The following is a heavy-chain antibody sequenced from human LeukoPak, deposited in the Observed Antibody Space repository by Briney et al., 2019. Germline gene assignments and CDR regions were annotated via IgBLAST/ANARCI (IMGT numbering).Heavy chain of an antibody. D-gene: IGHD3-9*01. V-gene: IGHV1-2*02. CDR2: INPNSGGT. Sequence: ASVKVSCKASGYTFTGYYMNWVRQAPGQGLEWMGWINPNSGGTKYAQKFQGRVTLTRDTSITTAYMGLSRLRSDDTAIYYCAGNYEILTGYYDDDGFDIWGQGTKVTVSS. CDR3: AGNYEILTGYYDDDGFDI. J-gene: IGHJ3*02. CDR1: GYTFTGYY.